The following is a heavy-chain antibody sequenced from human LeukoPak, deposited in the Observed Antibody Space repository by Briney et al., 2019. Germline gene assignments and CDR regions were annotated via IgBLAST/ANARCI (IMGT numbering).Heavy chain of an antibody. J-gene: IGHJ6*03. V-gene: IGHV4-4*07. D-gene: IGHD3-22*01. CDR1: GGSISSYY. Sequence: SETLSLTCTVSGGSISSYYWSWIRQPAGKGLEWIGRIYTSGSTNYNPSLKSRVTMSVDTSKNQFSLKLSSVTAADTAVYYCARDLAYDSSGWPQYYYYYHMDVWGKGTTVTVSS. CDR3: ARDLAYDSSGWPQYYYYYHMDV. CDR2: IYTSGST.